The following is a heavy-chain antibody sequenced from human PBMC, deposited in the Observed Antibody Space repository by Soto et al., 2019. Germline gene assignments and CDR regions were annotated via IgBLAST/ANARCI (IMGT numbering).Heavy chain of an antibody. J-gene: IGHJ6*02. CDR3: AKGVKQLDYYYYYGMDV. D-gene: IGHD6-13*01. CDR2: ISYDGSNK. V-gene: IGHV3-30*18. CDR1: GFTFGSYG. Sequence: GGSLRLSCAASGFTFGSYGMHWVRQAPGKGLEWVAVISYDGSNKYYADSVKGRFTISRDNSKNTLYLQMNSLRAEDTAVYYCAKGVKQLDYYYYYGMDVRGQGTTVTVSS.